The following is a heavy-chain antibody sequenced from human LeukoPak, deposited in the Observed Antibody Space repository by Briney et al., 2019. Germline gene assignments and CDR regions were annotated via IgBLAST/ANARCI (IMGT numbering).Heavy chain of an antibody. J-gene: IGHJ3*02. CDR1: GGSISSYY. CDR2: IYYSGNS. V-gene: IGHV4-59*01. D-gene: IGHD3-9*01. CDR3: ARARYVNSFYAFDI. Sequence: PSETLSLTCTVSGGSISSYYWSWIRQPPGKGLEWIGFIYYSGNSNYNPSHKSRVTISVDTSKNQFSLKVSSVTAADTAVYYCARARYVNSFYAFDIWGQGTLVTVSS.